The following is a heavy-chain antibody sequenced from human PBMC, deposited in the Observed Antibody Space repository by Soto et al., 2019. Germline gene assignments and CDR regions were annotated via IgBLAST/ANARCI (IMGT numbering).Heavy chain of an antibody. CDR1: GAYMRNDYYY. D-gene: IGHD2-15*01. Sequence: PSETLSLTCTVSGAYMRNDYYYWSWVRQKPGKDLEWIGHMHHSGRTHYNPSLKSQVAISVDTSKNQFSLYLNSVTAADTAVYYCARWVEVSLDYFDSWGQGTPVT. J-gene: IGHJ4*02. CDR2: MHHSGRT. V-gene: IGHV4-31*01. CDR3: ARWVEVSLDYFDS.